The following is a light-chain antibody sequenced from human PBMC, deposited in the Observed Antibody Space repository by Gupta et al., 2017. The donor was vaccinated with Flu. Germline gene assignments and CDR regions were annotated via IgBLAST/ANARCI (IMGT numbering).Light chain of an antibody. CDR2: DED. J-gene: IGLJ3*02. V-gene: IGLV3-21*02. CDR3: QVWDTASEHWL. Sequence: GQPASIACGGNNIGSETGQWYQQKPGQAPVVVLYDEDFRPSGIPERFSGSNSGNTATLTIRRVEAGDEADYYWQVWDTASEHWLFGAGTTLTVV. CDR1: NIGSET.